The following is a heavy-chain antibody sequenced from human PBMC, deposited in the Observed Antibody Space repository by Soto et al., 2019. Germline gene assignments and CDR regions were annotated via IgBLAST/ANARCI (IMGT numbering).Heavy chain of an antibody. Sequence: QVQLVQSGAEVKKPGASVKVSCKASGYTFTSYDINWLRQATGQGLEWMGWMNPNSGNTGDAQKFQGIVTMTRNSSISTAYMVLSCRRSEDTAAYYFARGPSIWYFSYIHVWGKGATVTGSS. J-gene: IGHJ6*03. D-gene: IGHD2-21*01. CDR3: ARGPSIWYFSYIHV. CDR2: MNPNSGNT. CDR1: GYTFTSYD. V-gene: IGHV1-8*01.